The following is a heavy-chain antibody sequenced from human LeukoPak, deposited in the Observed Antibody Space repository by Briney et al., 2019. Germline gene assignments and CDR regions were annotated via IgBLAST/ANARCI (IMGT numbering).Heavy chain of an antibody. V-gene: IGHV3-30*18. CDR1: GFTFSSYG. CDR2: ISYDGSNK. J-gene: IGHJ4*02. CDR3: AKEFLVAATFDY. D-gene: IGHD2-15*01. Sequence: GRSLRLSCAASGFTFSSYGMHWVRQAPGKGLEWVAVISYDGSNKYYADSVKGRFTISRDNSKNTLYLQMNSLRAEDTAVYYCAKEFLVAATFDYWGQGTLVTVSS.